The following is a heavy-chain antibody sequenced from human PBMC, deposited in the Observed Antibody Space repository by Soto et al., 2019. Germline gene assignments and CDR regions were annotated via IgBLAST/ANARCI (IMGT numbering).Heavy chain of an antibody. Sequence: GESLRLSCAASGFTFTSYSRKWVRQAAGQGLEWVSYITSKSTTIKYEDSVKGRFTVTRDNAKNSLYLQLNSLRDEDTAVYYCAREMGACSDSSCYPGPYDSWGQGTLVTVSS. V-gene: IGHV3-48*02. CDR1: GFTFTSYS. J-gene: IGHJ5*02. CDR2: ITSKSTTI. D-gene: IGHD3-16*01. CDR3: AREMGACSDSSCYPGPYDS.